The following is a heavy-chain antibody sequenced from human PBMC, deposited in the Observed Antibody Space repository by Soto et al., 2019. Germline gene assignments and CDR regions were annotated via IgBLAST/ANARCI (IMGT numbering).Heavy chain of an antibody. CDR2: IYYSGSS. CDR3: ARLADFSSGSHHYYMDV. Sequence: QVQLQETGPGLVKPSETLSLTCSVSGGSLSSYFWSWIRQPPGKGLEWIGYIYYSGSSNYNPSLKSRVTISIDTAKNQFSLELTSVTAADTAVYYCARLADFSSGSHHYYMDVWGRGTTVTVSS. D-gene: IGHD6-19*01. CDR1: GGSLSSYF. V-gene: IGHV4-59*01. J-gene: IGHJ6*03.